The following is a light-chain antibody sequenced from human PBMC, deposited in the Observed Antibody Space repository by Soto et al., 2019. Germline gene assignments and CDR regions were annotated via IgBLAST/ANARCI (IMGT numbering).Light chain of an antibody. CDR1: SSDVGNYNL. Sequence: QSALTQPASVSGSPGQSITISCTGTSSDVGNYNLVSWYQQHPGKAPKFIIYEGNKRPSGVSNRFSGSKSGNTASLTISGLQAEDEADYYCCSYAGSNTYVFGTGTKVTVL. J-gene: IGLJ1*01. CDR3: CSYAGSNTYV. CDR2: EGN. V-gene: IGLV2-23*01.